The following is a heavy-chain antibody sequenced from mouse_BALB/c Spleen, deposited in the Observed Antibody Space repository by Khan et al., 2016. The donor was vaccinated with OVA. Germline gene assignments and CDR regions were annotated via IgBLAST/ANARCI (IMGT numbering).Heavy chain of an antibody. CDR1: GFDFSRYW. CDR3: ARWLRRYYYAMAY. D-gene: IGHD2-2*01. V-gene: IGHV4-1*02. CDR2: INPDSSTI. J-gene: IGHJ4*01. Sequence: EVKLLESGGGLVQPGGSLKLSCAASGFDFSRYWMSWVRQAPGKGLEWIGEINPDSSTINYTPSLKDKFIISRDNAKNTLYLQMSKVRAEDTALYYCARWLRRYYYAMAYWGQGTSVTVSS.